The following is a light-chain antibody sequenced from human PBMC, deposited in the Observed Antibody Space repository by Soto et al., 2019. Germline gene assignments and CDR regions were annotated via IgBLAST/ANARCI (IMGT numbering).Light chain of an antibody. CDR3: QQIRT. Sequence: DIQMTQSPSTLSASVGDTVTITCRASQTIGGWLAWYQQRPGKAPNLLIYDASSLESGVPSRFSGSGSGTEFTLTISSLQPDDFATYYCQQIRTFGQGTKVEIK. V-gene: IGKV1-5*01. CDR2: DAS. J-gene: IGKJ1*01. CDR1: QTIGGW.